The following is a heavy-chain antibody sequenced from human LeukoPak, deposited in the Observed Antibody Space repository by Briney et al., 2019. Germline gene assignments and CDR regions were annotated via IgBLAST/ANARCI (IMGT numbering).Heavy chain of an antibody. CDR1: VFPFSNAW. CDR2: SKSRGDGGTT. Sequence: GGSLRLSCAASVFPFSNAWMSWVRQAPGKGLEWVSRSKSRGDGGTTDYAAPVKGRFTISRDDSKNTLYLQMHSLKTEDTAVYYCTAGDLDAFDVWGQGTMVIVSS. V-gene: IGHV3-15*01. D-gene: IGHD3-10*01. CDR3: TAGDLDAFDV. J-gene: IGHJ3*01.